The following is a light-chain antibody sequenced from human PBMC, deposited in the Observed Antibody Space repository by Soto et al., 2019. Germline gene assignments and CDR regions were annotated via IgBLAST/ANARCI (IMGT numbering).Light chain of an antibody. Sequence: DIQMTQSPSTLSASVGDRVTITCRASQSISIWLAWYQQKPGKAPKLLIYGASSLDSGVPSRFSGSGSGTEFTLTISSLQPDDFATYYCQQYNSYAGLSFGGGPKVEIK. CDR3: QQYNSYAGLS. V-gene: IGKV1-5*03. CDR1: QSISIW. CDR2: GAS. J-gene: IGKJ4*01.